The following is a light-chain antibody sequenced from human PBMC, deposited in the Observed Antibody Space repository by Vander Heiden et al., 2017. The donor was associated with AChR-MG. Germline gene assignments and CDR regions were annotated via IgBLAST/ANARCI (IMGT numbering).Light chain of an antibody. Sequence: EIVLTQTPLSLSVTPGQPASISCKSSQSLLHSDRKTYLYWYLQKPGQSPQLLIYEVSNRFSGVPDRFSGSGSETDFTLRISLVEAEDVGVYYCSRSKQPLLTFGGWTKVEIK. CDR1: QSLLHSDRKTY. CDR2: EVS. J-gene: IGKJ4*01. CDR3: SRSKQPLLT. V-gene: IGKV2D-29*02.